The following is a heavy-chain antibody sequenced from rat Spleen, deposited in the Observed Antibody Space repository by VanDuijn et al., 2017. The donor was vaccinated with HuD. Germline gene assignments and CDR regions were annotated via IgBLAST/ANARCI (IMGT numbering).Heavy chain of an antibody. V-gene: IGHV2S30*01. J-gene: IGHJ2*01. D-gene: IGHD1-12*02. CDR2: MRYDGDT. CDR3: TRERRGSSYVDY. Sequence: QVQLKESGPGLVQPSQTLSLTCTVSGFSLTGNNVHWVRQPPGKGLEWMGRMRYDGDTYYNSALKSRLSISRDTSKNQVFLKMNSLQTDDTAIYYCTRERRGSSYVDYWGQGVMVTVSS. CDR1: GFSLTGNN.